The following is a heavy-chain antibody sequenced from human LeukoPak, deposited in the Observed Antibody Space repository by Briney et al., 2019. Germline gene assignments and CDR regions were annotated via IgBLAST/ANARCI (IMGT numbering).Heavy chain of an antibody. CDR2: ISSSSSYI. J-gene: IGHJ2*01. D-gene: IGHD4-17*01. V-gene: IGHV3-21*01. CDR1: GFTFSSYS. CDR3: ARDGDYGEYWYFDL. Sequence: GGSLRLSCAASGFTFSSYSMNWVRQAPGKGLEWVSSISSSSSYIYYADSVKGRFTISRDNAKNSLYLQMNSLRAKDTAVYYCARDGDYGEYWYFDLWGRGTLVTVSS.